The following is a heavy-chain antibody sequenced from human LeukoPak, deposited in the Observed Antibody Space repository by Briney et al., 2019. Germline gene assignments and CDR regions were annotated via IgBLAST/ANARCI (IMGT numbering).Heavy chain of an antibody. CDR2: INHSGST. CDR3: ARAFTTLGRRVVSYYYYMDV. D-gene: IGHD3-3*01. Sequence: SETLSLTCAVYGGSFSGYYWSWIRQPPGKGLEWIGEINHSGSTNYSPSLKSRVTISVDTSKNQFSLKLSSVTAADTAVYYCARAFTTLGRRVVSYYYYMDVWGKGTTVTVSS. J-gene: IGHJ6*03. V-gene: IGHV4-34*01. CDR1: GGSFSGYY.